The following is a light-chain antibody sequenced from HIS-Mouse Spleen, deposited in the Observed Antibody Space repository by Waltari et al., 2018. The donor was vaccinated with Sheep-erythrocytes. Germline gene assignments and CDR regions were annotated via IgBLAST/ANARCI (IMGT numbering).Light chain of an antibody. CDR2: DDS. J-gene: IGLJ2*01. CDR3: QVWKV. CDR1: NIGSKS. Sequence: SYVLTQPPSVSVAPGKTARITWGGNNIGSKSGPWDQQKPGPAPVLVVDDDSDRPSGIPERFSGSNSGNTATLTISRVEAGDEADYYCQVWKVFGGGTKLTVL. V-gene: IGLV3-21*03.